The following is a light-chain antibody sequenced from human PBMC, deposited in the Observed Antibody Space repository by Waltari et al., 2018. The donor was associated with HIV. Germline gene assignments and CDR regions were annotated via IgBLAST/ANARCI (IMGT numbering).Light chain of an antibody. CDR2: DVS. CDR3: SSYTTATSRI. CDR1: SEDIGAYNY. V-gene: IGLV2-14*03. J-gene: IGLJ2*01. Sequence: QSALTQPASVSASPGQSITISCTGTSEDIGAYNYVSWYQQLPGKAPKLVIYDVSRRPSGVSFRFSGSKSGDTASLTISGLQAEDEADYYCSSYTTATSRIFGGGTKLTVL.